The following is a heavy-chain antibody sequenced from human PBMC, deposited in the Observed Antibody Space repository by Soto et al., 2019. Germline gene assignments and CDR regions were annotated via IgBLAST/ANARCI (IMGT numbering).Heavy chain of an antibody. CDR2: ISAYNGNT. Sequence: QVHLVQSGAEVKKPGASVKVSCQAFGYTFTRYNINWVRQAPGQGLEWMGWISAYNGNTNYSEKFQGRVTMSADTTTSTAYMDLRSLTSDDTAVYYCARERPGRKYGDQPFDYWGQGTLVTVSS. D-gene: IGHD4-17*01. CDR1: GYTFTRYN. CDR3: ARERPGRKYGDQPFDY. V-gene: IGHV1-18*01. J-gene: IGHJ4*02.